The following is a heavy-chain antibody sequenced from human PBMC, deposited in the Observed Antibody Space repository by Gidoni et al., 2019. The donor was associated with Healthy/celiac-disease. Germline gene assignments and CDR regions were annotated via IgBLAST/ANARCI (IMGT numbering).Heavy chain of an antibody. J-gene: IGHJ6*02. V-gene: IGHV4-4*07. CDR1: GGSISSYY. CDR3: ARDRCSGGSCYPYYYYGMYV. Sequence: QVQLQESGPGLVKPSETLSLTCTVSGGSISSYYWSWIRQPAGKGLEWIGRIYTSGSTNYNPSLKSRVTMSVDTSKNQFSLKLSSVTAADTAVYYCARDRCSGGSCYPYYYYGMYVWGQGTTVTVSS. D-gene: IGHD2-15*01. CDR2: IYTSGST.